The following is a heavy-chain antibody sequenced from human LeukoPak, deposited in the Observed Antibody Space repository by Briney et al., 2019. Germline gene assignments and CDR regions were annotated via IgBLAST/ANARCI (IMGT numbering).Heavy chain of an antibody. CDR2: IKQDGSEK. Sequence: PGGSLRLSCAASGFTFSSYWMSWVRQAPEKGLEWVANIKQDGSEKYYVDSVKGRFTISRDNAKNSLYLQMNSLRAEDTAVYYCAREGPYRTFDIWGQGTMVTVSS. CDR3: AREGPYRTFDI. D-gene: IGHD1-26*01. CDR1: GFTFSSYW. V-gene: IGHV3-7*01. J-gene: IGHJ3*02.